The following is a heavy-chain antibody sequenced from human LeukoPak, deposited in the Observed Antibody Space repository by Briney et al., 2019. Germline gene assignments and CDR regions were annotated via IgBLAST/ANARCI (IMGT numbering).Heavy chain of an antibody. D-gene: IGHD1-26*01. V-gene: IGHV1-2*02. Sequence: ASVKASCKASGYTFTGYYMHWVRQAPGQGLEWMGWINPNSGGTNYAQKFQGRVTMTRDTSISTAYMELSRLRSDDTAVYYCAREFGYSGSYYFYWGQGTLVTVSS. J-gene: IGHJ4*02. CDR2: INPNSGGT. CDR1: GYTFTGYY. CDR3: AREFGYSGSYYFY.